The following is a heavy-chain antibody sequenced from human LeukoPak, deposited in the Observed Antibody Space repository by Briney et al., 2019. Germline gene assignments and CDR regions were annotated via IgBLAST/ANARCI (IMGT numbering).Heavy chain of an antibody. J-gene: IGHJ4*02. CDR3: ARDFSNNTGGLDY. V-gene: IGHV3-48*01. Sequence: AGGSLRLSCAASGFTFSSYAMSWVRQAPGKGLEWVSYISSSSSTIYYADSVKGRFTISRDNAKNSLYLQMNSLRAEDTAVYYCARDFSNNTGGLDYWGQGTLVTVSS. CDR2: ISSSSSTI. D-gene: IGHD1/OR15-1a*01. CDR1: GFTFSSYA.